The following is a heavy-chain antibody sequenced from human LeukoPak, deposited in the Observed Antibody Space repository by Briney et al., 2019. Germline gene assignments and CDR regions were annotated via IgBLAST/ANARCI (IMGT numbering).Heavy chain of an antibody. D-gene: IGHD3-9*01. V-gene: IGHV3-23*01. J-gene: IGHJ6*03. Sequence: PGGSLRLSCAASGFTFSSYAMSWVRQAPGKGLEWVSAISGSGGSTYYADSVKGRFTISRDNSKNTLYLQMNSLRAEDTAVYYCAKGGDILTGYYNYYYYYYMDVRGKGTTVTVSS. CDR1: GFTFSSYA. CDR3: AKGGDILTGYYNYYYYYYMDV. CDR2: ISGSGGST.